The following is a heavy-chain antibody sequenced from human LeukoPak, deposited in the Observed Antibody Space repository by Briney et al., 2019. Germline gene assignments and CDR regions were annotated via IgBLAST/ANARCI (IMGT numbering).Heavy chain of an antibody. Sequence: VASVKVSCKASGYTFTSYAIHWVRQAPGQRLEWMGWINPGNGNTKYSQKFQGRVTITRDTSASTAYMELSSLRSDDTAVYYCAMVTGTGDDAFDIWGQGTMVTVSS. D-gene: IGHD1-20*01. CDR3: AMVTGTGDDAFDI. J-gene: IGHJ3*02. CDR2: INPGNGNT. CDR1: GYTFTSYA. V-gene: IGHV1-3*01.